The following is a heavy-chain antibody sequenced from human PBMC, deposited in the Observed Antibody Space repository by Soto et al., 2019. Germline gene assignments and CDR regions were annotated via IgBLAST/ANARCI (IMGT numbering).Heavy chain of an antibody. Sequence: ASVKVSCKTSGYTFTAYGLAWLRQAPGQRPEWMGWVSTNNADTNYAQKFQGRVTMTTDRSTTTTYMELSSVTAADTAVYYCARDFGYSYGYGPPRRTNIFDYWGQGTLVTVSS. CDR2: VSTNNADT. J-gene: IGHJ4*02. D-gene: IGHD5-18*01. CDR1: GYTFTAYG. CDR3: ARDFGYSYGYGPPRRTNIFDY. V-gene: IGHV1-18*01.